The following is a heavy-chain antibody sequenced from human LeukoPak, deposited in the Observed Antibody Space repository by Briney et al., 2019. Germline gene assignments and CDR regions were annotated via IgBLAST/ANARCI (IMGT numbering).Heavy chain of an antibody. J-gene: IGHJ4*02. V-gene: IGHV3-64*01. Sequence: GGSLRLSCAASGFTFSSYAMHWVRQAPGKGLEYVSAISSNGGSTYYANSVKGRFTISRDNSKSTLYLQMGSLRAEDMAVYYCARDLNGDYAGDYWGQGTLVTVSS. D-gene: IGHD4-17*01. CDR2: ISSNGGST. CDR1: GFTFSSYA. CDR3: ARDLNGDYAGDY.